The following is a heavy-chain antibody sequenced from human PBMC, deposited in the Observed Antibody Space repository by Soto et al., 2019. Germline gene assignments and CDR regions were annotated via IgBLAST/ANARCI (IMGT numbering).Heavy chain of an antibody. CDR3: SRSIVVVTALDY. V-gene: IGHV1-3*05. CDR2: INAGNGNT. D-gene: IGHD2-21*02. Sequence: QVQLVQSGAEEKKPGASVKVSCKASGYTFTSYAMHWVRQAPGQRLEWMGWINAGNGNTKYSQKFQGRVTITRDTSASTAYIELSSLRSEGTAVYYCSRSIVVVTALDYWGHGTLGTVST. CDR1: GYTFTSYA. J-gene: IGHJ4*01.